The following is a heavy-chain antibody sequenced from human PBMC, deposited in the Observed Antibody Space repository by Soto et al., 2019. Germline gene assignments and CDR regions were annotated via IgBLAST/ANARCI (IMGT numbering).Heavy chain of an antibody. D-gene: IGHD4-4*01. J-gene: IGHJ6*02. CDR2: IIPIFGTA. CDR1: GGTFSSYA. Sequence: ASVKVSCKASGGTFSSYAISWVRQAPGQGLEWMGGIIPIFGTANYAQKFQGRVTITADESTSTAYMELSSLRSEDTAVYYCASEPLQSPLPQRDYYYYGMDVWGQGTTVTVSS. CDR3: ASEPLQSPLPQRDYYYYGMDV. V-gene: IGHV1-69*13.